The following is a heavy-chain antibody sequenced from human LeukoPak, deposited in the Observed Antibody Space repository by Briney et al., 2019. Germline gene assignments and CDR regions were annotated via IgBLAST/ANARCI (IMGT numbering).Heavy chain of an antibody. CDR2: ISYDGSNK. D-gene: IGHD1-26*01. CDR1: GFTFSSYG. Sequence: HPGGSLRLSCAASGFTFSSYGMHWVRQAPGKGLEWVAVISYDGSNKYYADSVKGRFTISRDNSKNTLYLQMNSLRAEDTAVYYCAKVRYALPVGATSFDYWGQGTLVTVSS. CDR3: AKVRYALPVGATSFDY. V-gene: IGHV3-30*18. J-gene: IGHJ4*02.